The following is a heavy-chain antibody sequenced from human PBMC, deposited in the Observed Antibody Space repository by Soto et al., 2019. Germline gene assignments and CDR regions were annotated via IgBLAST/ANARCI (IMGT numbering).Heavy chain of an antibody. V-gene: IGHV3-15*01. J-gene: IGHJ4*02. CDR3: TTGTWIQLWLPDY. D-gene: IGHD5-18*01. CDR1: RFTFSKAW. CDR2: IKSKTDGGTT. Sequence: EVQLVESGGGLVKPGGSLRLSCVASRFTFSKAWMSWVRQAPGKGLEWVGHIKSKTDGGTTDYAAPVKGRFTISRDDSKNTLDLQMNSLKTEDTAVYYCTTGTWIQLWLPDYWGQGTLVTVSS.